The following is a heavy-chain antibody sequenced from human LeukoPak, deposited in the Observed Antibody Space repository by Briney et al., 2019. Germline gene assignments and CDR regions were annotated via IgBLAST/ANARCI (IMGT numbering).Heavy chain of an antibody. D-gene: IGHD2-15*01. V-gene: IGHV3-53*01. CDR1: GFTVSSRY. Sequence: PGGSLRLSCAASGFTVSSRYMSWVRQAPGKGLEWVSVIHGDGSTYYADSVKGRFTISRDSSKNTLYLQMHSLRAEDTAVYYCAARPGEVAVPYDYWGQGTLVTVSS. J-gene: IGHJ4*02. CDR2: IHGDGST. CDR3: AARPGEVAVPYDY.